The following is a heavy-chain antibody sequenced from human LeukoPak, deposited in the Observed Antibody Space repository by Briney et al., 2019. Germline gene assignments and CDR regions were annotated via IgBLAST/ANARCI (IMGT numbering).Heavy chain of an antibody. J-gene: IGHJ6*03. CDR3: ARAGYNYYYYMDV. Sequence: SVKVSCKASGGTFSSYTISWVRQAPGQGLEWMGRIIPILGIANYAQKFQGRVTITADKSTSTAYMEPSSLRSEDTAVYYCARAGYNYYYYMDVWGKGTTVTVSS. V-gene: IGHV1-69*02. CDR1: GGTFSSYT. D-gene: IGHD1-14*01. CDR2: IIPILGIA.